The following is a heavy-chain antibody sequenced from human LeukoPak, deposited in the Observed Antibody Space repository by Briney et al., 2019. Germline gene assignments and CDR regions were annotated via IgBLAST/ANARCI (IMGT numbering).Heavy chain of an antibody. CDR1: GGSISSYY. Sequence: SETLSPTCTVSGGSISSYYWSWLRQPPGKGLEWIGYIYYSGRTNYTPSLKSRVAISVDTSKNQFSLKLSSVTAADTAVYYCARERAMVRGVIAMIDAFDIWGQGTMVTVSS. CDR2: IYYSGRT. D-gene: IGHD3-10*01. J-gene: IGHJ3*02. CDR3: ARERAMVRGVIAMIDAFDI. V-gene: IGHV4-59*01.